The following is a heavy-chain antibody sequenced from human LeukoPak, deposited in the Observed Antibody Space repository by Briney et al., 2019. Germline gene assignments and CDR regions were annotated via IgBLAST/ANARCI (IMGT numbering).Heavy chain of an antibody. CDR2: IIPMFGTA. D-gene: IGHD4-17*01. CDR3: ARGRWVNTVTDWFDP. Sequence: SVKVSCKDSGGTFSTYAMRWVRQAPGQAIEWLGGIIPMFGTADYAQKFQGRVTITADESTSTVYMDLSSVRSEDPGADHCARGRWVNTVTDWFDPWGQGSLVTVSS. CDR1: GGTFSTYA. J-gene: IGHJ5*02. V-gene: IGHV1-69*13.